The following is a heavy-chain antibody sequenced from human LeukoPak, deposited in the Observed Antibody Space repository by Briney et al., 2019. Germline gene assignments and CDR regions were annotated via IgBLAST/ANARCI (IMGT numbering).Heavy chain of an antibody. CDR2: MNPNTGDT. D-gene: IGHD3-22*01. V-gene: IGHV1-8*01. J-gene: IGHJ6*03. CDR3: ARVGYFYMDV. CDR1: GYTFTNYD. Sequence: VSVKVSCKASGYTFTNYDINWVRQASGQGLEWMGWMNPNTGDTGHAQKFQGRVTMTRSTSISTAYMELSSLRSEDTAVYYCARVGYFYMDVWGKGTTVTVSS.